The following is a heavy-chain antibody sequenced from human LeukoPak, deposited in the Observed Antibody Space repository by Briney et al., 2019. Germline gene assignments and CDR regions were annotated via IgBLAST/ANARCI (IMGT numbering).Heavy chain of an antibody. CDR1: GFTFSSYS. CDR2: ISSSSSYI. Sequence: GGSLSLSCAASGFTFSSYSMNWVRQAPGKGLEWVSSISSSSSYIYYADSVKGRFTISRDNAKNSLYLQMNSLRAEDTAVYYCARAPGYCSSTSCYLSYGMDVWGQGTTVTVSS. CDR3: ARAPGYCSSTSCYLSYGMDV. J-gene: IGHJ6*02. D-gene: IGHD2-2*01. V-gene: IGHV3-21*01.